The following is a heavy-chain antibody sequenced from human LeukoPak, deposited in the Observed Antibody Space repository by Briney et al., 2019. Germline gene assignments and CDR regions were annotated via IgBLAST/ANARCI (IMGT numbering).Heavy chain of an antibody. CDR3: ARVFEDFSFRREFFDY. CDR1: AFTFNTYW. CDR2: INGDESST. J-gene: IGHJ4*02. D-gene: IGHD3-10*01. V-gene: IGHV3-74*01. Sequence: GGSLRLSCAASAFTFNTYWMHWVRQAPGRGLEWVSRINGDESSTNYADSVKGRFTISRDNAKDTLYLQMNSLRAEDTAVYYCARVFEDFSFRREFFDYWGQGTLVTVSS.